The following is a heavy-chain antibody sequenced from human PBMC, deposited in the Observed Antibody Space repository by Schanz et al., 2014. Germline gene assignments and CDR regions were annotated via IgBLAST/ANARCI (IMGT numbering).Heavy chain of an antibody. V-gene: IGHV3-23*04. CDR2: LSGDDQFT. CDR3: ARSMIIVDKAFDY. CDR1: GFPFSDYI. J-gene: IGHJ4*02. Sequence: DVHLVESGGGLIQSGGSLRLSCVASGFPFSDYIMGWVRQAPGKGLEWVSDLSGDDQFTHYADSVKGRYIISRDNSKNTLYLQMNSLRVEDTAVYYCARSMIIVDKAFDYWGQGTLVTVSS. D-gene: IGHD3-22*01.